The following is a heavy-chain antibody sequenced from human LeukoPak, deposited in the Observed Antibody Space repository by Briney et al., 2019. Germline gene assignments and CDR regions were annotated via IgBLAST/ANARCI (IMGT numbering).Heavy chain of an antibody. CDR1: GFTFSDYY. Sequence: MPGGSLRLSCAASGFTFSDYYMSWIRQAPGKGLEWVSYISSSGTTISYTDSVKGRFTISRDNAKNSLYLQMNNLRAEDTAVYYCARDYRSTFDYWGQGTLVTVSS. V-gene: IGHV3-11*01. CDR2: ISSSGTTI. CDR3: ARDYRSTFDY. J-gene: IGHJ4*02. D-gene: IGHD1-26*01.